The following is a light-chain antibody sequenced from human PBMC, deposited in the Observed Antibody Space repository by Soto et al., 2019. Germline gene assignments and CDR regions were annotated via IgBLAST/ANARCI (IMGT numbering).Light chain of an antibody. CDR3: SSFKSSITYV. Sequence: QSVLTQPASVSGSPGQSITISCTGTSSDVGGYNSVSWYRQDPGKAPKLMIYDVTNRPSGVSNRFSGSKSGNTASLTISGLQAEEEADYYCSSFKSSITYVFGTGTKVTVL. V-gene: IGLV2-14*01. J-gene: IGLJ1*01. CDR2: DVT. CDR1: SSDVGGYNS.